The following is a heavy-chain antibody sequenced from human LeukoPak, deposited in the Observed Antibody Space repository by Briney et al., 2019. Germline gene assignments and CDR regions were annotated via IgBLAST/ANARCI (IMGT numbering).Heavy chain of an antibody. CDR3: ARVVDTAMAYFDY. CDR2: IHHSGST. CDR1: GGSISSGGYS. Sequence: PSETLSLTCVVSGGSISSGGYSWSWIRQPPGKGLEWIGYIHHSGSTYYNPSLKSRVTISVDRSKNQFSLKLSSVTAADTAVYYCARVVDTAMAYFDYWGQGTLVTVSS. D-gene: IGHD5-18*01. J-gene: IGHJ4*02. V-gene: IGHV4-30-2*01.